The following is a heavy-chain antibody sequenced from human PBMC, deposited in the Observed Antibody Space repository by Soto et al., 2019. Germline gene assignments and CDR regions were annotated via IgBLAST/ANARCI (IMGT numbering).Heavy chain of an antibody. V-gene: IGHV3-7*03. CDR2: LKRDGRER. J-gene: IGHJ4*02. CDR3: ARDVYEILGRVVRRLDS. Sequence: DVQLVESGGALVQPGGSLRLSCAASGFTFGDYWMTWVRQAPGKGLEWVANLKRDGRERYYVDSVKGRFSVSRDNAKNSLYLQMNNLRPEDTAAYYCARDVYEILGRVVRRLDSWGQGTLVTVSS. CDR1: GFTFGDYW. D-gene: IGHD2-8*01.